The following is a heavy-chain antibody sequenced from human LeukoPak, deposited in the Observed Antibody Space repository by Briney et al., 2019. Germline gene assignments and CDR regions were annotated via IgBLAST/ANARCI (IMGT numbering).Heavy chain of an antibody. J-gene: IGHJ4*02. D-gene: IGHD2-15*01. Sequence: GGSLRLSCAASGFTFSSYGMHWVRQAPGKGLEWVAVIWYDGSNKYYADSVKGRFTISRDNSKNTLYLQMNSLRAEDTAVYYCAKADCSGSCPLGDYWGQGTLVTVSS. CDR1: GFTFSSYG. CDR3: AKADCSGSCPLGDY. CDR2: IWYDGSNK. V-gene: IGHV3-33*06.